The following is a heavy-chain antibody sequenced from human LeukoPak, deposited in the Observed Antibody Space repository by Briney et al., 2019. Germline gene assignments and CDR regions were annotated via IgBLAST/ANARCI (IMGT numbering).Heavy chain of an antibody. CDR1: GGSISSSNW. J-gene: IGHJ5*01. V-gene: IGHV4-4*02. CDR2: IYHSGST. Sequence: SGTLSLTCAVSGGSISSSNWWSWVRQPPGKGLEWIGEIYHSGSTNFNPSLKSRVTISVDKSKNQFSLKLTSVTAEDTAVYYCARGFELITFGGAIGKLNWFDSWGQGTLVTVSS. D-gene: IGHD3-16*02. CDR3: ARGFELITFGGAIGKLNWFDS.